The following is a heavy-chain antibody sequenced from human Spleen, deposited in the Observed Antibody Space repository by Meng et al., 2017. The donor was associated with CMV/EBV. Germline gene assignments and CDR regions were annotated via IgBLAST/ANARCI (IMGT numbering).Heavy chain of an antibody. CDR3: AKGPDDFWSGYYMVY. CDR2: IWFDGSNQ. CDR1: GFTFSTSG. J-gene: IGHJ4*02. V-gene: IGHV3-33*03. Sequence: ATSGFTFSTSGMHWVRQAPGKGLEWVAVIWFDGSNQYYADSVRGRFTISRDNSKNTLYLQMNSLRAEDTAVYYCAKGPDDFWSGYYMVYWGQGTPVTVSS. D-gene: IGHD3-3*01.